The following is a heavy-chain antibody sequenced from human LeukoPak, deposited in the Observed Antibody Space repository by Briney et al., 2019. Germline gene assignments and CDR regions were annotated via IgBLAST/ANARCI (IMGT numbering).Heavy chain of an antibody. J-gene: IGHJ3*02. D-gene: IGHD5-24*01. V-gene: IGHV3-30-3*01. CDR2: TSYDGNNK. CDR1: GFIFSNYP. Sequence: QPGRSLRLSCATSGFIFSNYPMHWVRQAPGKGLEWVAFTSYDGNNKHYADFVEGRFTISRDNSKNTLYLQMNSLRAEDTAVYYCAKDVVLGWLQLHDAFDIWGQGTMVTVSS. CDR3: AKDVVLGWLQLHDAFDI.